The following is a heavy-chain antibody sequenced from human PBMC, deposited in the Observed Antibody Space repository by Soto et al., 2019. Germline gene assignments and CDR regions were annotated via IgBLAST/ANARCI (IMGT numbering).Heavy chain of an antibody. CDR1: GYTFTSYD. J-gene: IGHJ2*01. V-gene: IGHV1-8*01. Sequence: QVQLVQSGAEVKKPGASVKVSCKASGYTFTSYDINWVRQATGQGLEWMGWMNPNSGITGYAQKFQGRVTMTRNTSISTAYMELSSLRSEDTAVYYCARGGSITMIPALRWYFDLWGRGTLVTVSS. CDR2: MNPNSGIT. D-gene: IGHD3-22*01. CDR3: ARGGSITMIPALRWYFDL.